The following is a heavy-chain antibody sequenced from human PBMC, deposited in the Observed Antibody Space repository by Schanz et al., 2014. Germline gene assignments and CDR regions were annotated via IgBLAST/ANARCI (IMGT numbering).Heavy chain of an antibody. J-gene: IGHJ4*02. Sequence: QVQLQESGPALVKPSETLSLTCTVSGGSVSTYKWGWIRQPPGKGLEYIGLISYGGLSDYNPSLKSRVTISLDPSKNQFSLNLNSVTAADTAVYYCAREWSSFDYWGQGALVSVSS. D-gene: IGHD3-10*01. V-gene: IGHV4-59*02. CDR3: AREWSSFDY. CDR2: ISYGGLS. CDR1: GGSVSTYK.